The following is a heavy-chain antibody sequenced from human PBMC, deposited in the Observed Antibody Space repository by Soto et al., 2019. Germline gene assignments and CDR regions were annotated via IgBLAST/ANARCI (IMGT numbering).Heavy chain of an antibody. V-gene: IGHV3-30*18. CDR1: GFTFSSYG. CDR2: ISYDGSNK. D-gene: IGHD5-18*01. J-gene: IGHJ6*02. Sequence: QVQLVESGGGVVQPGRSLRLSCAASGFTFSSYGMHWVRQAPGNGLAWVAVISYDGSNKYYADSVKGRFTISRDNSKNTLYLQMNSLRAEDTAVYYCAKINTAMVSVPYYYGMDVWGQGTTVTVSS. CDR3: AKINTAMVSVPYYYGMDV.